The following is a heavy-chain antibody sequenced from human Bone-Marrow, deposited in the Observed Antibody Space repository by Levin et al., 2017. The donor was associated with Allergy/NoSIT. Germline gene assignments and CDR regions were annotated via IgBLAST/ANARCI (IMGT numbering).Heavy chain of an antibody. J-gene: IGHJ5*02. Sequence: SCAASGFTFSDYYMSWIRQAPGKGLEWVSYISSSGSTIYYADSVKGRFTISRDNAKNSLYLQMNSLRAEDTAVYYCARFITGHSSGWLSYNWFDPWGQGTLVTVSS. CDR3: ARFITGHSSGWLSYNWFDP. CDR1: GFTFSDYY. CDR2: ISSSGSTI. D-gene: IGHD6-19*01. V-gene: IGHV3-11*01.